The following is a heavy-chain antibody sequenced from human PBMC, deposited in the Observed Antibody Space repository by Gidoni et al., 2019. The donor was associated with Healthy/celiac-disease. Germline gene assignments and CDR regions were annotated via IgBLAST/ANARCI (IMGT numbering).Heavy chain of an antibody. J-gene: IGHJ5*02. CDR1: GFTFSSFS. CDR3: ARENYDCWSGYGFGWFDP. CDR2: MSSVSSTI. V-gene: IGHV3-48*02. D-gene: IGHD3-3*01. Sequence: EVQLVASGGGLVQLGGSLRLSCVASGFTFSSFSRNWVSQATGKGLEFVAYMSSVSSTITYADSLKGRFTISRDNAKNSRYLQMNSLRDEDTAGYYCARENYDCWSGYGFGWFDPWGQGTLVTVSS.